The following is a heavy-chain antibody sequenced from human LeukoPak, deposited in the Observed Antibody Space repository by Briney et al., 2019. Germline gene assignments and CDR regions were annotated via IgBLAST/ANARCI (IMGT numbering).Heavy chain of an antibody. CDR2: INQSGST. CDR1: GGSFSGYY. CDR3: ARHNAYGSGSYSPYYFDY. Sequence: PSETLSLTCVVSGGSFSGYYWVWIRQPPGKGLEWIGEINQSGSTNYNPSLKSRVTISLDTSKSQFSLKLSSVTAADTAVYYCARHNAYGSGSYSPYYFDYWGQGTQVTVSS. D-gene: IGHD3-10*01. J-gene: IGHJ4*02. V-gene: IGHV4-34*01.